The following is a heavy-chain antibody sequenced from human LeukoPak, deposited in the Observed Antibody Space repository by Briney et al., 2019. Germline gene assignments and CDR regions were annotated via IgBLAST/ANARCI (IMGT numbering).Heavy chain of an antibody. CDR1: GFTVSSNY. Sequence: GGSLRLSCAASGFTVSSNYMGWVRQAPGKGLEWVSVIYNGDNTKYADSVKGRFTISRDNSKNTLYLQMDSLRAEDTALYYCVGCLGWLRFDYWGQGTLVTVSS. V-gene: IGHV3-53*01. J-gene: IGHJ4*02. D-gene: IGHD6-19*01. CDR2: IYNGDNT. CDR3: VGCLGWLRFDY.